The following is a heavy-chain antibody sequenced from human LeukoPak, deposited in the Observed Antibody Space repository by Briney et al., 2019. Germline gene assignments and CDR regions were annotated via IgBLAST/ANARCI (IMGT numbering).Heavy chain of an antibody. V-gene: IGHV1-69*05. CDR3: ARWSWSGPGRDYYYYYMDV. CDR2: IIPIFGTA. Sequence: SVKVSCKASGGTFSSYAISWGRQAPGQGLEWMGGIIPIFGTANYAQKFQGRVTITTDESTSTAYMELSSLRSEDTAVYYCARWSWSGPGRDYYYYYMDVWGKGTTVTVSS. J-gene: IGHJ6*03. CDR1: GGTFSSYA. D-gene: IGHD3-3*01.